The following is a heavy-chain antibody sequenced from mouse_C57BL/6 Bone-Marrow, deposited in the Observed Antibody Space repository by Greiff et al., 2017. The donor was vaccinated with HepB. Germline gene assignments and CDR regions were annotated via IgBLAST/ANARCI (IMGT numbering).Heavy chain of an antibody. J-gene: IGHJ2*01. V-gene: IGHV1-50*01. D-gene: IGHD2-3*01. Sequence: QVQLQQPGAELVKPGASVKLSCKASGYTFTSYWMQWVKQRPGQGLAWIGEIDPSDSYTNYNQKFKDKATLTVDTSSSTAYMQLSSLTSEDSAVYYWASGDGYYDYWGQGTTLTVSS. CDR3: ASGDGYYDY. CDR2: IDPSDSYT. CDR1: GYTFTSYW.